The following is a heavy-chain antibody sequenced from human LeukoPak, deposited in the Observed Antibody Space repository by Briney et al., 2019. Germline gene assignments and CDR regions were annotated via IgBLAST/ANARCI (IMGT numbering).Heavy chain of an antibody. CDR1: GGFISSYY. D-gene: IGHD6-13*01. V-gene: IGHV4-59*01. J-gene: IGHJ4*02. Sequence: PSETLSLTCTVSGGFISSYYWSCIRQPPGKGLEWIGYIYYSGRTNYNPSLKSRVTISVDTSKNQFSLKLSSVTAADTAVYYCARDQGSSWFDYWGQGTLVTVSS. CDR3: ARDQGSSWFDY. CDR2: IYYSGRT.